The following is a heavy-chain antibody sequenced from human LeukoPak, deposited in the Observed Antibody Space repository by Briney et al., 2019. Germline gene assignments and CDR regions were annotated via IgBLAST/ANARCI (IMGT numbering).Heavy chain of an antibody. CDR3: ARDLGYRGSGSSGVNDY. J-gene: IGHJ4*02. CDR2: INPDGTTT. Sequence: GGSLRLSCAASGFTFSTYWMHWVRQAPGKGLVWVSRINPDGTTTSYADSVKGRFTISRDNAKDTVYLQMNSLRAEDTAVYYCARDLGYRGSGSSGVNDYWGQGTLVTVSS. V-gene: IGHV3-74*01. CDR1: GFTFSTYW. D-gene: IGHD3-10*01.